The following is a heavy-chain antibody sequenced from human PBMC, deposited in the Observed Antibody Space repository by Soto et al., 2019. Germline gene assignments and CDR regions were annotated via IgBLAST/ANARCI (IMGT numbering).Heavy chain of an antibody. Sequence: ASVKVSCKVSGYTLTELSMHWVRQAPGKGLEWMGGFDPEDGETIYAQKFQGRVTMTEDTSTDTAYMELSSLRSEDTAVYYCATPELKAAGMLYGMDVWGQGAPVTVYS. D-gene: IGHD6-13*01. J-gene: IGHJ6*02. CDR3: ATPELKAAGMLYGMDV. CDR1: GYTLTELS. CDR2: FDPEDGET. V-gene: IGHV1-24*01.